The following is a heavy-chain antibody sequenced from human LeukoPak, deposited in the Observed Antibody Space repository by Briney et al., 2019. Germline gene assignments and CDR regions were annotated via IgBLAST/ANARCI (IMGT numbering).Heavy chain of an antibody. Sequence: GGSLRLSCAASGFTFSSSAMSWVRQVPGKGLEWVSGISASGGSTSYADSVRGRFTISRDNSKNTLYVQMNSLRDEDTAVYYCAKAIYSSSRMDVWGQGTTVAVSS. CDR1: GFTFSSSA. D-gene: IGHD6-13*01. J-gene: IGHJ6*02. V-gene: IGHV3-23*01. CDR2: ISASGGST. CDR3: AKAIYSSSRMDV.